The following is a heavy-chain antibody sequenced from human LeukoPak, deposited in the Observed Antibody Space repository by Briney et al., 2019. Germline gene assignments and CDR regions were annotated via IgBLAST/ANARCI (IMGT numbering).Heavy chain of an antibody. V-gene: IGHV4-59*01. J-gene: IGHJ4*02. Sequence: PSETLSLTCTVSGDSISYYYWSWIRQPPGKGLEWIGKIYYSGNTNYNPSLKSRVTISVDTSKNQFSLKLSSVTAADTAVYYCARVRGYSYDSSDYDYWGQGTLVTVSS. D-gene: IGHD5-18*01. CDR3: ARVRGYSYDSSDYDY. CDR1: GDSISYYY. CDR2: IYYSGNT.